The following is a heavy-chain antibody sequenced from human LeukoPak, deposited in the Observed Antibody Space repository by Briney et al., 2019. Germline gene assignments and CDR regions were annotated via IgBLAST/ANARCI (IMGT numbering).Heavy chain of an antibody. Sequence: SETLSLTCTVSGGSISSYYWSWIRQPAGKGLEWIGRIYSSGSTTYNPSLKSRVTMSVDTSKNQFSLKVTSVTAADTAVYYCARGRLPADGKYYFDYWGQGTLVTVSS. J-gene: IGHJ4*02. CDR1: GGSISSYY. D-gene: IGHD6-13*01. CDR3: ARGRLPADGKYYFDY. CDR2: IYSSGST. V-gene: IGHV4-4*07.